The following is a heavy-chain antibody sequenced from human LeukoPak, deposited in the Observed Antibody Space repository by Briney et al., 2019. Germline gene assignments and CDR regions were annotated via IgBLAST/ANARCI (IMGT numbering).Heavy chain of an antibody. CDR3: ARGFEGWQLMYY. CDR2: IYYSGST. CDR1: GGSISSSSYY. J-gene: IGHJ4*02. V-gene: IGHV4-39*07. Sequence: SETLSLTCTVSGGSISSSSYYWGWIRQPPGKGLEWIGSIYYSGSTYYNPSLKSRVTISVDTSKNQVSLKLSSVTAADTAVYYCARGFEGWQLMYYWGQGTLVTVSS. D-gene: IGHD2-15*01.